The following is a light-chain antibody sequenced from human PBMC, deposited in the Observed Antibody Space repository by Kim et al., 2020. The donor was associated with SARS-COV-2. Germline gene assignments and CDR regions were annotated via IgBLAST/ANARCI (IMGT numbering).Light chain of an antibody. CDR1: NIGSKS. V-gene: IGLV3-21*01. Sequence: SYELTQPPSVSVAPGKTARISCGENNIGSKSVHWYQQKPGQAPVLVIYHDSDRPSGIPERFSGSNSGDTATLTISRVEVGDGADYYCQVWDTTSDLAVFG. J-gene: IGLJ3*02. CDR3: QVWDTTSDLAV. CDR2: HDS.